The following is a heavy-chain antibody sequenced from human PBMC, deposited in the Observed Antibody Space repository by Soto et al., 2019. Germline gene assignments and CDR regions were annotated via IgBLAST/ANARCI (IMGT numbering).Heavy chain of an antibody. CDR1: GGSISSYY. CDR3: ARVATMVRGPDAFDI. D-gene: IGHD3-10*01. J-gene: IGHJ3*02. V-gene: IGHV4-4*07. Sequence: SETLSLTCAVSGGSISSYYWSWIRQPAGKGLEWIGRIYTSGSTNYNPSLKSRVTMSVDTSKNQFSLKLSSVTAADTAVYYCARVATMVRGPDAFDIWGQGTMVTVSS. CDR2: IYTSGST.